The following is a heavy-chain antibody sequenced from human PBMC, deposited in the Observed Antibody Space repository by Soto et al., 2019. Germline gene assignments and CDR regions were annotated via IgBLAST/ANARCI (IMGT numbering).Heavy chain of an antibody. CDR1: GGSISSGGYS. V-gene: IGHV4-30-2*01. Sequence: SETLSLTCAVSGGSISSGGYSWSWIRQPPGKGLEWIGYIYHSGSTYYNPSRNSRLTISVDRSKNQFSLKLSSVTAADTAVYYCARGGVYDFWSGYYPYFDYWGQGTLVTVSS. CDR3: ARGGVYDFWSGYYPYFDY. J-gene: IGHJ4*02. D-gene: IGHD3-3*01. CDR2: IYHSGST.